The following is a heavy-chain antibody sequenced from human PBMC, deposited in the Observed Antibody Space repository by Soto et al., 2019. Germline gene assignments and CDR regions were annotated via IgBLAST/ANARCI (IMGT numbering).Heavy chain of an antibody. CDR2: ISGSGGST. CDR3: AKHGYTILLWFGELGGPGTRFDY. J-gene: IGHJ4*02. CDR1: GFTFSSYA. Sequence: GGSLRLSCAASGFTFSSYAMSWVRQAPGKGLEWVSAISGSGGSTYYADSVKGRFTISRDNSKNTLYLQMNSLRAEDTAVYYCAKHGYTILLWFGELGGPGTRFDYWGQGTLVTVSS. D-gene: IGHD3-10*01. V-gene: IGHV3-23*01.